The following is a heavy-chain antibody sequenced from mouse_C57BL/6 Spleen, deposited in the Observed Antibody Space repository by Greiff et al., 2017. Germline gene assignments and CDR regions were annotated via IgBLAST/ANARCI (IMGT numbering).Heavy chain of an antibody. CDR3: ARGQLRLPAWFAY. J-gene: IGHJ3*01. Sequence: QVQLQQSGPELVKPGASVKISCKASGYAFSSSWMNWVKQRPGKGLEWIGRSYPGDGDTNYNGKFKGKATLTADKSSSTAYMQLSSLTSEDSAVYFCARGQLRLPAWFAYWGQGTLVTVSA. V-gene: IGHV1-82*01. D-gene: IGHD3-2*02. CDR2: SYPGDGDT. CDR1: GYAFSSSW.